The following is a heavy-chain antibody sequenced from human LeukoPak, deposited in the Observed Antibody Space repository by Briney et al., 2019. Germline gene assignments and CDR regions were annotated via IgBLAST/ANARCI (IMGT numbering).Heavy chain of an antibody. CDR1: GFTFSSYA. CDR3: AKAPPGVVPVPQSFDC. Sequence: PGGSLRLSCAASGFTFSSYAMSWVRQAPGKGLEWVSSIRSSGGSTFYADSVRGRFTISRDNSKNTLYLQMNSLRGKDTAVYYCAKAPPGVVPVPQSFDCWGQGALVTVSS. CDR2: IRSSGGST. V-gene: IGHV3-23*01. D-gene: IGHD2-2*01. J-gene: IGHJ4*02.